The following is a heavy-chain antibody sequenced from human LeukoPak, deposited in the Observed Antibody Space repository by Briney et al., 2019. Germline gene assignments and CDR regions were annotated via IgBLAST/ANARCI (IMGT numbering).Heavy chain of an antibody. J-gene: IGHJ6*02. D-gene: IGHD5-18*01. CDR3: ATRYKYSYGQNSYYYGMDV. CDR1: GYTFTSYY. V-gene: IGHV1-46*01. CDR2: INPSGGST. Sequence: ASVKVSCKASGYTFTSYYMHWVRQAPGQGLEWMGIINPSGGSTSYAQKFQGRVTMTRDTSTSTVYMELSSLRSEDTAVYYCATRYKYSYGQNSYYYGMDVWGQGTTVTVSS.